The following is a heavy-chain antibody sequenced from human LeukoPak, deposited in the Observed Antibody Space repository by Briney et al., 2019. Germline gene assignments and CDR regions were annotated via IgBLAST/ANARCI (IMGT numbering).Heavy chain of an antibody. CDR3: ASTYGSGSADYYYYGMDV. CDR2: ISSNGGST. D-gene: IGHD3-10*01. J-gene: IGHJ6*02. V-gene: IGHV3-64*01. CDR1: GFTFSSYA. Sequence: GGSLRLSCAASGFTFSSYAMHWVRQAPGKGLEYVSAISSNGGSTYYANSVKGRFTISRDNSKNTLYLQMGSLRAEDMAVYYCASTYGSGSADYYYYGMDVWGQGTTVTVSS.